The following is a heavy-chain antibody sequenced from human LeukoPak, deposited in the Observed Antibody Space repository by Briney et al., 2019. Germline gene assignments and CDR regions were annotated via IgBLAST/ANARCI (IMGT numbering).Heavy chain of an antibody. CDR2: ISGSGGTT. J-gene: IGHJ4*02. CDR1: GFIFSSYA. D-gene: IGHD3-10*01. Sequence: PGGSLRLSCAASGFIFSSYAMSWVRQAPGKGLTWVSGISGSGGTTCYADSVKGRFTISRDNSKNTLYLQMSGLRAEDTALYYCAKDSAHSYYYGSGSYYQFWGQGTLVTVSS. V-gene: IGHV3-23*01. CDR3: AKDSAHSYYYGSGSYYQF.